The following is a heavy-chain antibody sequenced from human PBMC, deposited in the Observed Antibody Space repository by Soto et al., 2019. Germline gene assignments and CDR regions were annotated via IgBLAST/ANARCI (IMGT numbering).Heavy chain of an antibody. CDR2: ISSNSDTV. CDR3: ARVGLKFLLGGEFFQV. J-gene: IGHJ1*01. D-gene: IGHD3-16*01. V-gene: IGHV3-48*01. CDR1: GFTLSSYS. Sequence: DVYLVESGGGLVQPGGSLRLSCTASGFTLSSYSMNWVRQAPGKGPEWVSHISSNSDTVDSADSVKDRFTISRDNARNSLSLQMNSLRAEDTAVYYCARVGLKFLLGGEFFQVWGQGTLVTVSS.